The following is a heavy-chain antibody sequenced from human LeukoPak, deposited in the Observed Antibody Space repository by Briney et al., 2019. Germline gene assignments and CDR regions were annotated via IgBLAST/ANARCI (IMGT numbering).Heavy chain of an antibody. CDR2: IKQDGSEK. Sequence: GGSLRLSCAASGFTFSSYWMSWVRQAPGKGLEWVANIKQDGSEKYYVDSVKGRFTISRDNAKNSLYLQMNSLRAEDTAVYYCARDGAVSGGLTMVRGVTFDYWGQETLVTVSS. CDR3: ARDGAVSGGLTMVRGVTFDY. J-gene: IGHJ4*02. CDR1: GFTFSSYW. V-gene: IGHV3-7*01. D-gene: IGHD3-10*01.